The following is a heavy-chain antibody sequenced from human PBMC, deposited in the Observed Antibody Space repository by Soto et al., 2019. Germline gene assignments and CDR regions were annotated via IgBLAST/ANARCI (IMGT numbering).Heavy chain of an antibody. CDR1: GYTLTELS. J-gene: IGHJ4*02. CDR2: FDPEDGET. V-gene: IGHV1-24*01. CDR3: ATDGPPFRGSSWAKIDY. D-gene: IGHD6-13*01. Sequence: GASVKVSCKVSGYTLTELSMHWVRQAPGKGLEWMGGFDPEDGETIYAQKFQGRVTMTEDTSTDTAYMELSSLRSEDTAVYYCATDGPPFRGSSWAKIDYWGQGTLVTVSS.